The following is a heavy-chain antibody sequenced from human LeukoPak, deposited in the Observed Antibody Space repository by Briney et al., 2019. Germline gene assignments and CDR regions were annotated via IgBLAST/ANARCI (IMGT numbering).Heavy chain of an antibody. D-gene: IGHD6-13*01. CDR1: GYTFTGYY. CDR2: FDPEDGET. Sequence: ASVKVSCKASGYTFTGYYLHWVRQAPGKGLEWMGGFDPEDGETIYAQKFQGRVTMTEDTSTDTAYMELSSLRSEDTAVYYCATDRYSSPFEVYWGQGTLVTVSS. V-gene: IGHV1-24*01. CDR3: ATDRYSSPFEVY. J-gene: IGHJ4*02.